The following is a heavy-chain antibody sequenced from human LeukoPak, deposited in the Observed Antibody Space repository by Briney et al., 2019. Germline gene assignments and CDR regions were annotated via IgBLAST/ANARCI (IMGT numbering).Heavy chain of an antibody. Sequence: GGSLRLSCAASGFTFSSYPMNWVRQAPGKGLEWVSAISGSGGDTYYADSVKGRFTISRDNSKNTLYLQMNSLRAEDTALYYCATSSGWYPKYFDYWGQGTLVTVSS. CDR3: ATSSGWYPKYFDY. V-gene: IGHV3-23*01. CDR1: GFTFSSYP. D-gene: IGHD6-19*01. CDR2: ISGSGGDT. J-gene: IGHJ4*02.